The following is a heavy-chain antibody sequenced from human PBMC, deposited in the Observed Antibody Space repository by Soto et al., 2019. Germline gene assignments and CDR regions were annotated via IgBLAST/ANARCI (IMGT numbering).Heavy chain of an antibody. V-gene: IGHV3-23*01. Sequence: GESLKISCAASGFTFSSYAMSWVRQAPGKGLEWVSAISGSGGSTYYADSVKGRFTISRDNSKNTLYLQMNSLRAEDTAVYYCAKIGYYDFWSGYYYFDYWGQGTLVTVSS. J-gene: IGHJ4*02. CDR3: AKIGYYDFWSGYYYFDY. CDR1: GFTFSSYA. CDR2: ISGSGGST. D-gene: IGHD3-3*01.